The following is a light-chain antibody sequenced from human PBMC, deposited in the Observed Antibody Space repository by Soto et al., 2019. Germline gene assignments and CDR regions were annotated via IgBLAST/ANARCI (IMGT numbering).Light chain of an antibody. J-gene: IGKJ4*01. CDR2: DTS. CDR3: QQRSNWPLT. CDR1: ESVVRY. Sequence: EIVLTQSPVTLSLCPGDTATLSCRASESVVRYLAWYQQKPGQAPRLLMYDTSKRATGIPARFSGSGYGRDFTLTISSLEPEDFAVYYCQQRSNWPLTFGGGTKVEIK. V-gene: IGKV3-11*02.